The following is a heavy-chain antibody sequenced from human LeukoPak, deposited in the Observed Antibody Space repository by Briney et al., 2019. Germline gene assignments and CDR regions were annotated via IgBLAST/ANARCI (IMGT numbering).Heavy chain of an antibody. D-gene: IGHD3-10*01. CDR3: ERSYGSASYNIDY. V-gene: IGHV3-30*04. J-gene: IGHJ4*02. Sequence: KPGGSLRLSCEVSGFTFFMYTMHWVRRAPGKGLEWVSLVSYDGSNEYYVDSVTGRFTISRDNSKNTLYLQMNSLRPEDTAVYYCERSYGSASYNIDYWGQGTLVTVSS. CDR2: VSYDGSNE. CDR1: GFTFFMYT.